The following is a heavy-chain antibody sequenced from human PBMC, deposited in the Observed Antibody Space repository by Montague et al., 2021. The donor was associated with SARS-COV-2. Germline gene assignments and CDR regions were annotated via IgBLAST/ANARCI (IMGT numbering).Heavy chain of an antibody. Sequence: SETLSLTCTVSGGSISSYHWSWIRQLPGTGLEWIGYINYSGSTNYNPSLKSRVTISVDTSKNQFSLKLNAVTAADTAMYYCAGGSGWIGNAFDIWGQGTLVTVSS. CDR1: GGSISSYH. D-gene: IGHD6-19*01. CDR3: AGGSGWIGNAFDI. CDR2: INYSGST. J-gene: IGHJ3*02. V-gene: IGHV4-59*01.